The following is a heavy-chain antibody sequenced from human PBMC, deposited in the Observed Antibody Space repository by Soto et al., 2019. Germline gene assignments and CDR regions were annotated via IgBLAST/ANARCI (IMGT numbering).Heavy chain of an antibody. D-gene: IGHD3-10*02. CDR3: ARDVRGGRRGMDV. CDR2: INPSGGST. CDR1: GYTFTSYY. Sequence: QVQLVQSGAEVKKPGASVKVSCKASGYTFTSYYMHWVRQAPGQGLEWMGIINPSGGSTSYAQKFQGRVTMTRDRSTSTVYMELSSLRSEDTAVYYCARDVRGGRRGMDVWGQGTTVTVSS. V-gene: IGHV1-46*01. J-gene: IGHJ6*02.